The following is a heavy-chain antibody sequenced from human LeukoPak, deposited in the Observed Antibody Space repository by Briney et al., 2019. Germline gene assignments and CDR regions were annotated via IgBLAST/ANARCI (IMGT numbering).Heavy chain of an antibody. CDR2: IYHSGST. CDR3: ASRIMGGSGSQSGAFDI. CDR1: GYSISSGYY. V-gene: IGHV4-38-2*02. Sequence: PSETLSLTCTVSGYSISSGYYWGWIRQPPGKGLEWIGSIYHSGSTYYNPSLKSRVTISVDTSKNQFSLKLSSMTAADTAVYYCASRIMGGSGSQSGAFDIWGQGTMVTVSS. J-gene: IGHJ3*02. D-gene: IGHD3-10*01.